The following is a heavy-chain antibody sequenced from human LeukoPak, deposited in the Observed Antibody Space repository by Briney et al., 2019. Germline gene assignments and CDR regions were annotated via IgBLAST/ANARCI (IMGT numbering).Heavy chain of an antibody. CDR1: GFTFSRHS. D-gene: IGHD3-3*01. J-gene: IGHJ4*02. V-gene: IGHV3-21*01. CDR2: ISSSSSYI. Sequence: PGGSLRLSCAASGFTFSRHSINWVRQAPGKGLEWVSSISSSSSYIYYADSVKGRFTISRDNAKNSLYLQMNSLRAEDTAVYYCASGTIFGVETDYWGQGTLATVSS. CDR3: ASGTIFGVETDY.